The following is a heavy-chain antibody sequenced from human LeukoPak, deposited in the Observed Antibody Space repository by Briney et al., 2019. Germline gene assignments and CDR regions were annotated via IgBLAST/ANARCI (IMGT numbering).Heavy chain of an antibody. CDR2: INPHSGDT. V-gene: IGHV1-2*02. CDR3: ARVLLSDQSRGGNWFGP. J-gene: IGHJ5*02. Sequence: ASVKVSCKASGYTFTGYYMNWVRQAPGQGLEWMGWINPHSGDTNYAQKFQGRVTMTRDTSISTAYMELSRLRSDDTAVYYCARVLLSDQSRGGNWFGPWGQGTLVTVSS. CDR1: GYTFTGYY. D-gene: IGHD2/OR15-2a*01.